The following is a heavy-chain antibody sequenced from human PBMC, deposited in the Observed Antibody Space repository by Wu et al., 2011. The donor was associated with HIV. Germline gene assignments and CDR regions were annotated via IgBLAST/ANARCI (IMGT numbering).Heavy chain of an antibody. D-gene: IGHD1-26*01. J-gene: IGHJ4*02. CDR2: IDPEDGDT. CDR1: GYTFADYF. V-gene: IGHV1-69-2*01. CDR3: ARRGNNGAGPFDY. Sequence: EVQLVQSGAEVMKPGATVKISCKISGYTFADYFVHWIQQTPGEGLEWLGLIDPEDGDTKFADRFRGRVTITADTSTNTAYMELSGLKFEDTAVYYCARRGNNGAGPFDYWGQGTLVLVSS.